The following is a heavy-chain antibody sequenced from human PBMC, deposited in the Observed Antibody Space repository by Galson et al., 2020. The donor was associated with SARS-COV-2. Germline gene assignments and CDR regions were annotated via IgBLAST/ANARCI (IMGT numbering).Heavy chain of an antibody. D-gene: IGHD3-10*01. Sequence: SETLSLTCTVSGGSISSGGYSWSWLRQPPGNGLEWIGYIYHSGTTYYNPSLKSRVTMSVDRSNNQFSPRLSSVTAAETAVYYCSRGIGPTIRGVVIPYYFDNWGQGALVTVSS. CDR3: SRGIGPTIRGVVIPYYFDN. V-gene: IGHV4-30-2*01. CDR1: GGSISSGGYS. J-gene: IGHJ4*02. CDR2: IYHSGTT.